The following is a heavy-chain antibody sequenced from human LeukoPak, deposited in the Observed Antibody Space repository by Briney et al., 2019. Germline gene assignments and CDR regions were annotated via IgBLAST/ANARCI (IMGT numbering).Heavy chain of an antibody. Sequence: GGTLRLSCAASGFTFSSYGMSWVRQAPGKGLEWVSAISGSGGSTYYADSVKGRFTISRDNAKNSLYLQMNSLRAEDTAVYYCASSKAGYSSSWRRKIKFDYWGQGTLVTVSS. V-gene: IGHV3-23*01. D-gene: IGHD6-13*01. CDR2: ISGSGGST. J-gene: IGHJ4*02. CDR3: ASSKAGYSSSWRRKIKFDY. CDR1: GFTFSSYG.